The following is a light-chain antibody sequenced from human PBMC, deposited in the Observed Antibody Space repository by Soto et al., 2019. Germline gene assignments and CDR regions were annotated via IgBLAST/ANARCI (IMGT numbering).Light chain of an antibody. J-gene: IGLJ2*01. CDR3: AAWDDSLSVVV. Sequence: QSVLTQPPSASGTPGQRVSISCSGSSSNIGTNYVYWYQQLPGTVPKLLIYRNNQRPSGVPDRFSGSKSGTSASLAISGLRSEDEADYHCAAWDDSLSVVVFGRGTKLTVL. V-gene: IGLV1-47*01. CDR1: SSNIGTNY. CDR2: RNN.